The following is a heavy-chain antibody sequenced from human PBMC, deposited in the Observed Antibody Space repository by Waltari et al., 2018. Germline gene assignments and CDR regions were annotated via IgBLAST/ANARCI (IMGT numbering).Heavy chain of an antibody. D-gene: IGHD4-17*01. Sequence: EVQLVESGGGLVKPGGSLRLSCAASGCTFSSYSMNWVRQAPGKGLEWVSSISSSSSYIYYADSVKGRFTISRDNAKNSLYLQMNSLRAEDTAVYYCARDYGYGDRYYFDYWGQGTLVTVSS. J-gene: IGHJ4*02. CDR3: ARDYGYGDRYYFDY. CDR1: GCTFSSYS. V-gene: IGHV3-21*01. CDR2: ISSSSSYI.